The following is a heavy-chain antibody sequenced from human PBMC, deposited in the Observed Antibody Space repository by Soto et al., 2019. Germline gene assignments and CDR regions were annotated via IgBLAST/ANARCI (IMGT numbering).Heavy chain of an antibody. CDR2: INSDGSST. V-gene: IGHV3-74*01. CDR1: GFTFSSYW. Sequence: GGSLRLSCAASGFTFSSYWMHWVRQAPGKGLVWVSRINSDGSSTSYADSVKGRFTISRDNAKNTLYLQMNSLRAEDTAVYYCARGGTYYDFWSGYYGYYYYGMDVWGQGTTVTVS. J-gene: IGHJ6*02. D-gene: IGHD3-3*01. CDR3: ARGGTYYDFWSGYYGYYYYGMDV.